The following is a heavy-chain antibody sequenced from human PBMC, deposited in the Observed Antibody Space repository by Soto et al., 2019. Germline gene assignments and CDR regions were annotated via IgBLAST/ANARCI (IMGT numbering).Heavy chain of an antibody. CDR2: INPGNGNT. V-gene: IGHV1-3*01. J-gene: IGHJ3*02. CDR1: GYTFTSYT. CDR3: ARELLWFGELQVFDI. D-gene: IGHD3-10*01. Sequence: ASVKVSCKTSGYTFTSYTIHWVRQAPGQRLEWMGWINPGNGNTKYSQKFQGRVTITRDTSASTAYMELSSLRSEDTAVYYCARELLWFGELQVFDIWGQGTMVTVSS.